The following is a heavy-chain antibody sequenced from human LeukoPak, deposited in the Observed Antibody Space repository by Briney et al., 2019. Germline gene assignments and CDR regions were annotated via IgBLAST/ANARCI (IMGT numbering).Heavy chain of an antibody. CDR2: MYYSGST. CDR1: GGSISSYY. D-gene: IGHD3-22*01. J-gene: IGHJ4*02. V-gene: IGHV4-59*01. CDR3: ARTLTPGYYDSSGYPQLGFDY. Sequence: SETLSLTCTVSGGSISSYYWSWIRQPPGKRLEWIGYMYYSGSTNYNPSLKSRVTISVDTSKNQFSLKLSSVTAADTAVYYCARTLTPGYYDSSGYPQLGFDYWGQGTLVTVSS.